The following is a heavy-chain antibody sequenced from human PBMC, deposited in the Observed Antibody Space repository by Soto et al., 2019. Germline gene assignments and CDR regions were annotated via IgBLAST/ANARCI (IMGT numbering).Heavy chain of an antibody. Sequence: PGGSLRLSCAASGFTFSSYGMHWVRQAPGKGLEWVAVLSYVGSNIYYADSVKGRFTISRDNSKNTLYLQLNSLRAEDTAVYYCAKDVWCEGMCDSASSSSERPDYWGQGTLVTVSS. CDR1: GFTFSSYG. CDR3: AKDVWCEGMCDSASSSSERPDY. V-gene: IGHV3-30*18. D-gene: IGHD6-6*01. CDR2: LSYVGSNI. J-gene: IGHJ4*02.